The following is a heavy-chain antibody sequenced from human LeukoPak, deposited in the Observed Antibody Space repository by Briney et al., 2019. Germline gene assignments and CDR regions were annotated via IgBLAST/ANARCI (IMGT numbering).Heavy chain of an antibody. CDR3: AKDSILRQNDY. Sequence: QPGGSLRLSCAASGFTFDDYTMHWVRQPPGKGLEWVSLINWDGDITEYADSVKGRFTISRDNSKNTLYLQMNSLRAEDTAVYYCAKDSILRQNDYWGQGTLVTVSS. J-gene: IGHJ4*02. CDR2: INWDGDIT. D-gene: IGHD5-12*01. CDR1: GFTFDDYT. V-gene: IGHV3-43*01.